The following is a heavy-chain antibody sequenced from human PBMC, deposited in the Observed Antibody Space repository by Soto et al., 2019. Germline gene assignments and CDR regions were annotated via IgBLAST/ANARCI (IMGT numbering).Heavy chain of an antibody. CDR1: GGSFSGYY. D-gene: IGHD5-12*01. J-gene: IGHJ5*02. CDR3: ARGRRWLQFSPGRWIDP. Sequence: SETLSLTCAVYGGSFSGYYWSWIRQPPGKGLEWIGEINHSGSTNYNPSLKSRVTISVDTSKNQFSLKLSSVTAADTAVYYCARGRRWLQFSPGRWIDPRGQGTLVTVSS. V-gene: IGHV4-34*01. CDR2: INHSGST.